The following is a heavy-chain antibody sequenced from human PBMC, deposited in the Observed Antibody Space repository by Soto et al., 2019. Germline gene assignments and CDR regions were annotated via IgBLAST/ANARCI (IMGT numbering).Heavy chain of an antibody. V-gene: IGHV4-59*12. CDR1: NGSISGFY. D-gene: IGHD1-26*01. CDR3: VRVGVGIGNHFDS. J-gene: IGHJ4*02. Sequence: FETLFLPCSVSNGSISGFYLTWIRQPPGKILEWIGYIHYSGRTGYNPSLTSRATMSVDTSKNQFSLNLKSITAADTAVYYCVRVGVGIGNHFDSWGRGTLVTVSS. CDR2: IHYSGRT.